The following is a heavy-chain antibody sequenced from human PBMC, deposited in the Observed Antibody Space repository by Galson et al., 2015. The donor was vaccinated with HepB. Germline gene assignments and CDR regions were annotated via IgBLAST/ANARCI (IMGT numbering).Heavy chain of an antibody. D-gene: IGHD5-12*01. CDR2: IYYSGST. CDR1: GGSISSYY. V-gene: IGHV4-59*01. Sequence: SETLSLTCTVSGGSISSYYWSWIRQPPGKGLEWIGYIYYSGSTNYNPSLKSRVTISVDTSKNQFSLKLSSVTAADTAVYYCARNSGYPYDAFDIWGQGTMVTVSS. J-gene: IGHJ3*02. CDR3: ARNSGYPYDAFDI.